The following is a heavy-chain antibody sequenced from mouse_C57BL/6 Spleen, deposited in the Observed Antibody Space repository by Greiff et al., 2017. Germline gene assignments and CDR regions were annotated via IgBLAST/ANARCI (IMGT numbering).Heavy chain of an antibody. V-gene: IGHV8-12*01. J-gene: IGHJ4*01. CDR1: GFSLSTSGMG. CDR2: IYWDDDK. CDR3: ARITTVVAMDAMDY. D-gene: IGHD1-1*01. Sequence: TLKVSGPGILQSSQTLSLTCSFSGFSLSTSGMGVSWIRQPSGKGLEWLAHIYWDDDKRYNPSLKSRLTISKDTSRNPVFLKITSVDTAETATYYCARITTVVAMDAMDYWGQGTSVTVSS.